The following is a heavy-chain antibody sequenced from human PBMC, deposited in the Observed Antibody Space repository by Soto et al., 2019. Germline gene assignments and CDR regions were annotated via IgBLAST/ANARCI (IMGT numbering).Heavy chain of an antibody. CDR2: IIPIYASP. CDR3: AVTVTGSRAPRAK. D-gene: IGHD3-9*01. CDR1: GGTFSSNA. Sequence: QVQLVQSGAEVKQPGSSVKVSCNASGGTFSSNAISWVRQAPGQGLEWMGGIIPIYASPNYAQNFQGRVTVTADKATSTAYLELSRLKFAYSAIYYCAVTVTGSRAPRAKWGRGTLVIVSS. J-gene: IGHJ4*02. V-gene: IGHV1-69*06.